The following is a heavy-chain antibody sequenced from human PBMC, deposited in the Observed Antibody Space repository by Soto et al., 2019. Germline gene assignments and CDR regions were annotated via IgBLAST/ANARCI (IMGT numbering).Heavy chain of an antibody. Sequence: QVQLQESGPGLVKPSGTLSLTCAVSGGSISSSSWWTWVRQSPGKGLEWIGEIYHGGNTNYNPSLKSRVTISVDKSKNQFSLKLSSVTAADTAVYYCSRRLDTALLWGLDYWGQGTLVTVSS. V-gene: IGHV4-4*02. CDR2: IYHGGNT. CDR1: GGSISSSSW. D-gene: IGHD5-18*01. J-gene: IGHJ4*02. CDR3: SRRLDTALLWGLDY.